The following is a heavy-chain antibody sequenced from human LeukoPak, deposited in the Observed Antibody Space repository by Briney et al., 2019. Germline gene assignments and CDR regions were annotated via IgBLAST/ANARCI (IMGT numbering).Heavy chain of an antibody. CDR3: ARDSEMSREYYYDSSGYSHYFDY. J-gene: IGHJ4*02. D-gene: IGHD3-22*01. V-gene: IGHV3-21*01. Sequence: GGSLRLSRAASGFTFSSYSMNWVRQALGKGLEWVSSISSSSSYIYYADSVKGRFTISRDNAKNSLYLQMNSLRAEDTAVYYCARDSEMSREYYYDSSGYSHYFDYWGQGTLVTVSS. CDR2: ISSSSSYI. CDR1: GFTFSSYS.